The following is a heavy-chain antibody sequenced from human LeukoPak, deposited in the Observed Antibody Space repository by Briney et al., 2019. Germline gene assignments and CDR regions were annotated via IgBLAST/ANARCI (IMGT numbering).Heavy chain of an antibody. J-gene: IGHJ4*02. V-gene: IGHV1-2*02. CDR3: ARGAVSGTYRYLY. CDR2: INPNSGDT. D-gene: IGHD3-16*02. Sequence: ASVTVSCKASGYTFSGYQIHWVRQAPGQGLEWMGWINPNSGDTNYAQKFQGRVTMTSDTSISTAYMELSRLSSDDTAVYSCARGAVSGTYRYLYWGQGTLVTVS. CDR1: GYTFSGYQ.